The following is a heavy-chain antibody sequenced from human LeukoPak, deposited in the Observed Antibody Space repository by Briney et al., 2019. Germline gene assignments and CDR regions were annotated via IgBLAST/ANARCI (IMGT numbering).Heavy chain of an antibody. D-gene: IGHD2-2*01. CDR1: GFTFSSYS. Sequence: GGSLRLSCAASGFTFSSYSMNWVRQAPGKGLEWVSSISSSSSYIYYADSVKGRFTISRDNSRNTLYLQMNSLRAEDTAVYYCAREGIVVVAAAVYFDYWGQGTLVTVSS. J-gene: IGHJ4*02. CDR3: AREGIVVVAAAVYFDY. CDR2: ISSSSSYI. V-gene: IGHV3-21*04.